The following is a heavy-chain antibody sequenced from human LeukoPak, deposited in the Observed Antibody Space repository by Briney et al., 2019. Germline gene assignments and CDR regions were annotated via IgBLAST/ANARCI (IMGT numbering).Heavy chain of an antibody. V-gene: IGHV4-34*01. CDR1: GGSLTDYY. CDR2: INHSGST. J-gene: IGHJ2*01. CDR3: AREDWYFDL. Sequence: SETLSLTCAVYGGSLTDYYWAWIRQPPGKGREWLGEINHSGSTNYSPSLKSRVTISLDTSNNQFFLKLNSVTAADTAVYYCAREDWYFDLWGRGTLVTVSS.